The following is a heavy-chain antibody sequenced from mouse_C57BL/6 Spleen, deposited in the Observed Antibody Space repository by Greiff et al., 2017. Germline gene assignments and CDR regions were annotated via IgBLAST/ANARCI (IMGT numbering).Heavy chain of an antibody. CDR2: ISSGGSYT. J-gene: IGHJ4*01. CDR3: ARHEITTEYYYAMDY. CDR1: GFTFSSYG. V-gene: IGHV5-6*01. D-gene: IGHD1-1*01. Sequence: EVKLVESGGDLVKPGGSLKLSCAASGFTFSSYGMSWVRQTPDKRLEWVATISSGGSYTYYPDSVKGRFTISRDNAKSTLYLQMSSLKSEDTAIYYCARHEITTEYYYAMDYWGQGTSVTVSS.